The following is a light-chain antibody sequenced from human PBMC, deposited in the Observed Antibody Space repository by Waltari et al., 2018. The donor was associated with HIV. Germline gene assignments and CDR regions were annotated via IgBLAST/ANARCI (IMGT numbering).Light chain of an antibody. CDR2: MNN. J-gene: IGLJ3*02. CDR3: AALDGSLSVVL. Sequence: QSELTQPPSASGTSGQRVTISCSGSSSNIGSNYVYWYHRLLRQAPELLISMNNQQPTGLTSRFTGSKFGTSASLAVSVLLSDDEAEYYCAALDGSLSVVLFGGGTKLTVL. V-gene: IGLV1-47*01. CDR1: SSNIGSNY.